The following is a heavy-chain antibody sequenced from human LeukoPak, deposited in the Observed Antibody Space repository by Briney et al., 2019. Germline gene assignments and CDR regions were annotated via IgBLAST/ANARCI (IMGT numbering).Heavy chain of an antibody. V-gene: IGHV3-23*01. Sequence: GGSLRLSCAASGFTFSSYWMSWVRQAPGKGLEWVSGISGSGGSSYYADSVKGRFTISRDNSKNTLYLQMNSLRAEDTAVYYCAKGDLYSYGSVDYWGQGTLVTVSS. CDR2: ISGSGGSS. D-gene: IGHD5-18*01. CDR1: GFTFSSYW. J-gene: IGHJ4*02. CDR3: AKGDLYSYGSVDY.